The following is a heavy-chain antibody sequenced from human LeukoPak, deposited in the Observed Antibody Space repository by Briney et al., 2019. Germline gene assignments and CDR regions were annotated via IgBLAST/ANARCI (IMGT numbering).Heavy chain of an antibody. V-gene: IGHV3-23*01. CDR1: GFTFSIYA. CDR3: TKEGARTAGDYHPLYYYYIDV. CDR2: FSGSTSRT. D-gene: IGHD3-10*01. Sequence: GGSLRLSCAASGFTFSIYAMTWVRQAPGKGPEWIATFSGSTSRTYYADSVKGRFTISRDNSMNTLSLRMNSLRAEDTAVYYCTKEGARTAGDYHPLYYYYIDVWGKGTTVTVSS. J-gene: IGHJ6*03.